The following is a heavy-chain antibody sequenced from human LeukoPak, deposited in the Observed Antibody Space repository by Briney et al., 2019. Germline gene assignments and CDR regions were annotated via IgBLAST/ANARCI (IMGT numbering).Heavy chain of an antibody. CDR2: INHSGST. D-gene: IGHD3-22*01. CDR1: GGSISNYY. Sequence: PSETLSLTCTVSGGSISNYYWSWIRQPPGKGLEWIGEINHSGSTNYNPSLKSRVTISVDTSKNQFSLKLSSVTAADTAVYYCARVGYYDSSGYYRYYYGMDVWGQGTTVTVSS. J-gene: IGHJ6*02. CDR3: ARVGYYDSSGYYRYYYGMDV. V-gene: IGHV4-34*01.